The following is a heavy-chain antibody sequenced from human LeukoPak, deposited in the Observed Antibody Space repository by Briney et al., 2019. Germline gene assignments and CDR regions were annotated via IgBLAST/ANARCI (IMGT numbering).Heavy chain of an antibody. V-gene: IGHV1-69*13. D-gene: IGHD2-21*02. J-gene: IGHJ3*02. Sequence: SVKVSCKASGGTFSSYAISWVRQAPGQGLEWMGGIIPIFGTANYAQKFQGRVTITADESTSTAYMELSSLRSEDTAVYYCARSASHIVVVTAIASRGAFDIWGQGTMVTVSS. CDR1: GGTFSSYA. CDR2: IIPIFGTA. CDR3: ARSASHIVVVTAIASRGAFDI.